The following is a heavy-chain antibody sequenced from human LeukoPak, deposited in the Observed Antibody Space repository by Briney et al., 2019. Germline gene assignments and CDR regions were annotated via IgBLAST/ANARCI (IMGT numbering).Heavy chain of an antibody. CDR3: ARTYYDYVWGSYAFDI. J-gene: IGHJ3*02. CDR1: GGSFSSGDYY. V-gene: IGHV4-30-4*01. CDR2: IYYSGNT. Sequence: NPSETLSLTCTVSGGSFSSGDYYWTWIRQPPGKGLEWIVYIYYSGNTYYNPSLKSRVTISVDTSNNQFSLRLSSVTAADTAVYYCARTYYDYVWGSYAFDIWGQGTMVTVSS. D-gene: IGHD3-16*01.